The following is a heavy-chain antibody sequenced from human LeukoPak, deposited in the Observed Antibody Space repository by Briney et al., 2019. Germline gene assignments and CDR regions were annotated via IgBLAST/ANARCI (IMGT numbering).Heavy chain of an antibody. Sequence: PSETLSLTCTVSGGSLSSVSHYWAWIRQPPGMALEWVGSVYYSGSTFYNPSLKSRVTISVDTSKNQVSLKLSSVTAADTAVYYCARIGGMTTVRWFDPWGQGTLVTVSS. D-gene: IGHD4-17*01. CDR2: VYYSGST. J-gene: IGHJ5*02. V-gene: IGHV4-39*01. CDR3: ARIGGMTTVRWFDP. CDR1: GGSLSSVSHY.